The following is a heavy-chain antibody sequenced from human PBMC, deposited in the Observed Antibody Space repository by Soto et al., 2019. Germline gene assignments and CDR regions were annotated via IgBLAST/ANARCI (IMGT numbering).Heavy chain of an antibody. CDR2: IYYSGST. CDR3: ASSHRAYYDFWSGSYYYYGMDV. J-gene: IGHJ6*02. V-gene: IGHV4-39*01. D-gene: IGHD3-3*01. Sequence: SETLSLTCTVSGGSISSSSYYWGWIRQPPGKGLEWIGSIYYSGSTYYNPSLKSRVTISVDTSKNQFSLKLSSVTAADTAVYYCASSHRAYYDFWSGSYYYYGMDVWGQGTTVTSP. CDR1: GGSISSSSYY.